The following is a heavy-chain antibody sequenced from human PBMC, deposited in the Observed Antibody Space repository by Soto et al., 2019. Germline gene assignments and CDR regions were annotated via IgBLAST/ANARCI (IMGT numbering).Heavy chain of an antibody. CDR1: GGSISSGGYS. CDR3: ARVGSLYCSSASCSGNWLDP. D-gene: IGHD2-2*01. V-gene: IGHV4-30-2*01. CDR2: IYHSGST. Sequence: SETLSLTCAVSGGSISSGGYSWSWIRQPPGKGLEWIGYIYHSGSTYYNPSLKSRVTISVDRSKNQFSLKLSSVTAADTAVYYCARVGSLYCSSASCSGNWLDPWGQGTLVTVSS. J-gene: IGHJ5*02.